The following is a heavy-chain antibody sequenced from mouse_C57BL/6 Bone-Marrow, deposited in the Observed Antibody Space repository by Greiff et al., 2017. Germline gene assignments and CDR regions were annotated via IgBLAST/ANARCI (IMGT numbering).Heavy chain of an antibody. Sequence: EVQLQQSGPELVKPGASVKISCKASGYTFTDYYMNWVKQSHGKSLEWIGDINPNNGGTSYNQKFKGKATLTVDKSSSTAYMELRILTSEDSAGYYCARKEPNWDVYWGQGTTLTVSS. V-gene: IGHV1-26*01. CDR2: INPNNGGT. D-gene: IGHD4-1*01. CDR1: GYTFTDYY. CDR3: ARKEPNWDVY. J-gene: IGHJ2*01.